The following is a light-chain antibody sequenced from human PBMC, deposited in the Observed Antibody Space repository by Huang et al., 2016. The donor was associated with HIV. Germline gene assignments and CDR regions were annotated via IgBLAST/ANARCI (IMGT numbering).Light chain of an antibody. CDR1: QSITSF. J-gene: IGKJ2*01. V-gene: IGKV1-39*01. CDR2: TAS. Sequence: DIQMTQSPSSLSASLGARVTITCRASQSITSFVNWYQQKPGKAPELLIYTASSLQSGVPSRFSGSGSGTDFTLTINSLQPEDFATYFCQQSYSIPYTFGQGTKLEIK. CDR3: QQSYSIPYT.